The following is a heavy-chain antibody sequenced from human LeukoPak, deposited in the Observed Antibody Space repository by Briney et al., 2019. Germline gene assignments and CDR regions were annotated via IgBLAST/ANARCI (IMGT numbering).Heavy chain of an antibody. V-gene: IGHV6-1*01. J-gene: IGHJ4*02. CDR2: TYYRSKLYN. CDR1: GDSVSSNSAA. D-gene: IGHD3-10*01. CDR3: ARGGDFTMVRGVMRYYFDY. Sequence: SQTLSLTCAISGDSVSSNSAAWNWIRQSPSRGLEWLGRTYYRSKLYNDYAVSVKSRITINPDTSKNQFSLQLNSVTPEDTAVYYCARGGDFTMVRGVMRYYFDYWGQGTLVTVSS.